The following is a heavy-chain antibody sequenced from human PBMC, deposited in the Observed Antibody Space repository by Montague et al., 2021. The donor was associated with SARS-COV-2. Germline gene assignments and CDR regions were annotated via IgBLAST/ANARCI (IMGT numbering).Heavy chain of an antibody. V-gene: IGHV3-30-3*01. CDR1: VFTFSSHA. Sequence: SLRLSCAASVFTFSSHAMHWLRQAPGRGLEWVAVISHNESGKFYLDSVRVRFTISRDNSANTLYLQMDSLRGDDTAVYYCARGPYNNAFSSDDYHNLWGQGTLVTVSS. CDR2: ISHNESGK. D-gene: IGHD4-11*01. J-gene: IGHJ4*02. CDR3: ARGPYNNAFSSDDYHNL.